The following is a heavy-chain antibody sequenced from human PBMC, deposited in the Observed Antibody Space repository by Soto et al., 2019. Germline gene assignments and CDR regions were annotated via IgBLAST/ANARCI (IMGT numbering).Heavy chain of an antibody. J-gene: IGHJ4*01. V-gene: IGHV4-39*07. CDR1: GGSISSSSYY. CDR3: ARGGGKAGNWVYDFWSGYYVPYYFDY. Sequence: PSETLSLTCTVSGGSISSSSYYWGWIRQPPGKGLEWIGSIYYSGSTYYNPSLKSRVTISVDTSKNQFSLKLSSVTAAATAVYYRARGGGKAGNWVYDFWSGYYVPYYFDYWGHGTLLTVS. CDR2: IYYSGST. D-gene: IGHD3-3*01.